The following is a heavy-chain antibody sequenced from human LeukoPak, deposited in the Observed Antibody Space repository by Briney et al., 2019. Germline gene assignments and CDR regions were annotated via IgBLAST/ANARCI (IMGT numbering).Heavy chain of an antibody. D-gene: IGHD3-22*01. V-gene: IGHV4-34*01. CDR3: AREDSSGYYED. CDR1: GGSFNGYY. J-gene: IGHJ4*02. CDR2: INYSGST. Sequence: SETLSLTCAVYGGSFNGYYWSWIRQPPGKGLEWIGEINYSGSTNYNPSLKSRVTISVDTSKNQFSLKLSSVTAADTAVYYCAREDSSGYYEDWGQGTLVTVSS.